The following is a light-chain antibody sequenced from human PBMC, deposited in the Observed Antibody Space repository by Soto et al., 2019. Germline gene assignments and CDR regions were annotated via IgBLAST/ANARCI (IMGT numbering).Light chain of an antibody. CDR1: RSLVHSDGNTY. CDR2: KIS. CDR3: MHATLFPL. Sequence: DIVMTQTPLSSPVTLGQPASISCRSSRSLVHSDGNTYLSWLQQRPGQPPRLLLYKISNRFSGVPDRFSGSGAGTDFTLKISRVEAEDVGVYYCMHATLFPLFGQGTKVEIK. V-gene: IGKV2-24*01. J-gene: IGKJ1*01.